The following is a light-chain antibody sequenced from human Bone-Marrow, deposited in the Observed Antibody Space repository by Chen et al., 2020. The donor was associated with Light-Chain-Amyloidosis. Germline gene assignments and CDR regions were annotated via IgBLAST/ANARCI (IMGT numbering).Light chain of an antibody. V-gene: IGLV3-21*02. Sequence: SYLLTQPSSVSLSPGQTPTLAWGGNNIGSTSVHWYQQPPGQAPLLGVYDDSDRPSGIPERLPGSNSGNTATLTISRVEAGDEADYYCQVWDRSSDRPVFGGGTKLTVL. CDR3: QVWDRSSDRPV. CDR2: DDS. CDR1: NIGSTS. J-gene: IGLJ3*02.